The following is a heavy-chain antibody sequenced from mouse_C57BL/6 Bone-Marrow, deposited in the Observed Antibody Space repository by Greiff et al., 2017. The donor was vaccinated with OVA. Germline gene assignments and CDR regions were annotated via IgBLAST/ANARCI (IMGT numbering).Heavy chain of an antibody. V-gene: IGHV1-81*01. CDR1: GYTFTSYG. D-gene: IGHD1-1*01. J-gene: IGHJ4*01. CDR3: AFITTVVALDAMDY. Sequence: QVQLKQSGAELARPGASVKLSCKASGYTFTSYGISWVKQRTGQGLEWIGEIYPRSGNTYYNEKFKGKATLTADKSSSTAYMELRSLTSEDSAVYFCAFITTVVALDAMDYWGQGTSVTVSS. CDR2: IYPRSGNT.